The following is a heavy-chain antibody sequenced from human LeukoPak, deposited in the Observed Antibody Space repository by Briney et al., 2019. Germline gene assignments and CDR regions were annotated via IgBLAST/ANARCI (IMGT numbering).Heavy chain of an antibody. CDR3: ARVMGDHAFDI. V-gene: IGHV4-34*01. J-gene: IGHJ3*02. Sequence: SETLSLTCAVYGGSFSGYYWSWIRQPPGKGLEWIGEINHSGSTNYNPSLKSRVTISVDTSKNQFSLKLSSVTAADTAVYYCARVMGDHAFDIWGQGTMVTVSS. CDR2: INHSGST. CDR1: GGSFSGYY.